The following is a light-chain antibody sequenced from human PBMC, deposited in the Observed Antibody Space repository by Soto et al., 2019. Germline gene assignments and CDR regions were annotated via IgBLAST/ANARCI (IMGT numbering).Light chain of an antibody. V-gene: IGLV2-14*01. CDR3: ISYKTDDTFV. Sequence: QSVLTQPASVSGSPGQSITISCAGTRSDIGASNSVSWYQHLPGRSPTLIIYEATNRPSGVSERFSGSKAGDTASLTIFGLQADDESEYFCISYKTDDTFVFGGGTKLTVL. J-gene: IGLJ1*01. CDR2: EAT. CDR1: RSDIGASNS.